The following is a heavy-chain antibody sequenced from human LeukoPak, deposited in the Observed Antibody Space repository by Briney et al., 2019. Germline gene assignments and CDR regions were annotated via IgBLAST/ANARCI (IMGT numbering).Heavy chain of an antibody. CDR1: GGSINSYY. CDR3: ARTRHSGSYAPY. CDR2: IYYSGST. V-gene: IGHV4-59*01. Sequence: PSETLSLTCTVSGGSINSYYWSWIRQPPGKGLEWIGYIYYSGSTYYNPSLKSRVTISVDTSKNQFSLRLSSVTAADTAVYYCARTRHSGSYAPYWGQGTLVTVSS. D-gene: IGHD1-26*01. J-gene: IGHJ4*02.